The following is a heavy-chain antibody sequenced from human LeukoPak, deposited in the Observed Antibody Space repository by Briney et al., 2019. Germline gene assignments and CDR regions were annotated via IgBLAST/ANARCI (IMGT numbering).Heavy chain of an antibody. CDR2: INPSGGST. V-gene: IGHV1-46*01. Sequence: ASVKVSCKASGYTFTSYYIHWVRQAPGQGLEWMGIINPSGGSTIYAQKFQGRVTMTRDMSTSTVYMELSSLRSEDTAVYHCARDGSSSGWFDPWGQGTLVTASS. J-gene: IGHJ5*02. CDR1: GYTFTSYY. D-gene: IGHD6-6*01. CDR3: ARDGSSSGWFDP.